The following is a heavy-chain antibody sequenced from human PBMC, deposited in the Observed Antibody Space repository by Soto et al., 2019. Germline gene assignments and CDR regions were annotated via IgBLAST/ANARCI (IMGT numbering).Heavy chain of an antibody. CDR3: AKDRSGSWAFDY. D-gene: IGHD6-13*01. J-gene: IGHJ4*02. CDR1: GFTCSSYA. CDR2: ISYDGSSK. Sequence: QVQLVESGGGVVQPGRSLRLSCAASGFTCSSYAMHWVRQAPGKGLDWVAVISYDGSSKSYADSVKGRFTISRDHSKNTLYLQMNSLTAEDTAVYYCAKDRSGSWAFDYWGQGTLVTVSS. V-gene: IGHV3-30*18.